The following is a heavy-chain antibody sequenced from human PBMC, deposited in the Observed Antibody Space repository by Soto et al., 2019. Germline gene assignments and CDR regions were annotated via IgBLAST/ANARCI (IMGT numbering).Heavy chain of an antibody. CDR2: INLDGSEK. D-gene: IGHD5-18*01. J-gene: IGHJ6*02. Sequence: EVQLVESGGGLVQPGGSLRLSCAASGFTFRTYWLSWVRQVPGKGLEWVANINLDGSEKNYVDSVKGRFTISRDNARNSLYLRMSSLRPEDTALYYCARDGSTSWYSYDSHGMDVWGQGTTVTVSS. CDR1: GFTFRTYW. CDR3: ARDGSTSWYSYDSHGMDV. V-gene: IGHV3-7*05.